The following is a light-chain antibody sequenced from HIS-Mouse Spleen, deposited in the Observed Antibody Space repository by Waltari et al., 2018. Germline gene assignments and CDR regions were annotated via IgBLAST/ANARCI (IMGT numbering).Light chain of an antibody. CDR2: EDS. J-gene: IGLJ2*01. Sequence: SYELTQPPPVSVSPGQTARITCPGDALPNKYAYWYRQKSGQAPVLVIYEDSKRPSGIPERFSGSSSGTMATLTISGAQVEDEADYYCYSTDSSGNHRVFGGGTKLTVL. CDR3: YSTDSSGNHRV. V-gene: IGLV3-10*01. CDR1: ALPNKY.